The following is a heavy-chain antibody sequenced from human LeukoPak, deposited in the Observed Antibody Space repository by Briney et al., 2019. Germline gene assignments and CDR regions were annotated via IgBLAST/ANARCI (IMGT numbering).Heavy chain of an antibody. V-gene: IGHV1-69*13. CDR3: ARDRVAAAGPNWFDP. Sequence: GASVKVSCKASGGTFSSYAISWVRQAPGQGLEWMGGIIPIFGTANYAQKFQGRVTITADESTSTAYMELSSLRSEDTAVYYCARDRVAAAGPNWFDPWGQGTLVTVSS. J-gene: IGHJ5*02. CDR1: GGTFSSYA. CDR2: IIPIFGTA. D-gene: IGHD6-13*01.